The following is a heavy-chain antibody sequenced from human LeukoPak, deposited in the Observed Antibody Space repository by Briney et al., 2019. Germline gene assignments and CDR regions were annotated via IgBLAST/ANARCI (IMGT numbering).Heavy chain of an antibody. J-gene: IGHJ4*02. CDR1: GGSFSGYY. D-gene: IGHD5-18*01. CDR3: ARVGGLRGYSYGPFDY. V-gene: IGHV4-34*01. Sequence: PSETLSLTCAVYGGSFSGYYWSCIRQPPGKGLEWIGEINHSGSTNYNPSLKSRVTISVDTSKNQFSLKLSSVTAADTAVYYCARVGGLRGYSYGPFDYWGQGTLVTVSS. CDR2: INHSGST.